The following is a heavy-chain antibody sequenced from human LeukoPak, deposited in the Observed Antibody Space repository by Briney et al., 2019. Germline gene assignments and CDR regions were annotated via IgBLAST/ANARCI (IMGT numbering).Heavy chain of an antibody. CDR2: IYYSGST. CDR1: GGSISGYY. Sequence: PSETLSLTCTVSGGSISGYYWNWIRQPPGKGLEWIGYIYYSGSTNCNPSLKSRVSISVDTSKNQFSLKLNSVTAADTAVYYCAKSNGYGLIDIWGQGTMVTVSS. J-gene: IGHJ3*02. V-gene: IGHV4-59*12. D-gene: IGHD3-10*01. CDR3: AKSNGYGLIDI.